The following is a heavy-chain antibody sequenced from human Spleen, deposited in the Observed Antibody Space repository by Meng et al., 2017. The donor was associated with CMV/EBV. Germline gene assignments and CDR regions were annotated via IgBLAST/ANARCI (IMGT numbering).Heavy chain of an antibody. Sequence: GGSLRLSCAASGFTFDDYALHWVRQGPGQGLGWVSLITWDGGETYYADSVKGRFTISRDNSQNSLYLQMDSLSAEDAAVYYCAKAGYGSGNGMDVWGQGTTVTVSS. D-gene: IGHD3-10*01. J-gene: IGHJ6*02. CDR2: ITWDGGET. CDR3: AKAGYGSGNGMDV. V-gene: IGHV3-43D*03. CDR1: GFTFDDYA.